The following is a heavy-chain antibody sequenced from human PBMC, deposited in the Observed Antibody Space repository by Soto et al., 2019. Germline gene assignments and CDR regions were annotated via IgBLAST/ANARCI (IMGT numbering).Heavy chain of an antibody. CDR2: ISYDGGSK. CDR3: AKEQLAMTVVVADYFDS. Sequence: QVQLVESGGGVVQPGKSLRLSCAASGFTFSTYGIHWVRQAPGKGLEWVALISYDGGSKYYGDSVKGRFIISRDNSHNTVSLQMNSLRAYDPAVYFCAKEQLAMTVVVADYFDSWGQGTLVTVSS. CDR1: GFTFSTYG. V-gene: IGHV3-30*18. D-gene: IGHD3-22*01. J-gene: IGHJ4*02.